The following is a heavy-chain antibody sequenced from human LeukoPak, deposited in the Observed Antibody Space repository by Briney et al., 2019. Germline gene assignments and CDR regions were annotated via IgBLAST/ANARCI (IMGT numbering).Heavy chain of an antibody. Sequence: GASVKVSCKASGYTFTSYAMHWVHQAPGQRLEWMGWINAGNGNTKYSQKFQGRVTITRDTSASTAYMELSSLRSEDTAVYYCARADLNSSSWSGWFDPWGQGTLVTVSS. CDR2: INAGNGNT. CDR3: ARADLNSSSWSGWFDP. V-gene: IGHV1-3*01. CDR1: GYTFTSYA. D-gene: IGHD6-13*01. J-gene: IGHJ5*02.